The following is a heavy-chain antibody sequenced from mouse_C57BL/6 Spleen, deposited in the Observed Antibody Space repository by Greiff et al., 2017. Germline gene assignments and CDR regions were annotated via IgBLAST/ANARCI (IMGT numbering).Heavy chain of an antibody. J-gene: IGHJ3*01. CDR3: ARGGLTGTTFPFAY. Sequence: QVHVKQSGAELVKPGASVKISCKASGYAFSSYWMNWVKQRPGKGLEWIGQIYPGDGDTNYNGKFKGKATLTADKSSSTAYMQLSSLTSEDSAVYFCARGGLTGTTFPFAYWGQGTLVTVSA. CDR1: GYAFSSYW. CDR2: IYPGDGDT. V-gene: IGHV1-80*01. D-gene: IGHD4-1*01.